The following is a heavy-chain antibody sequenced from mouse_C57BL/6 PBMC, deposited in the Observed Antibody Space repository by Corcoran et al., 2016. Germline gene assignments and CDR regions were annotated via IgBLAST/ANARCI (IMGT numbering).Heavy chain of an antibody. CDR1: GYTFTDYY. J-gene: IGHJ1*03. V-gene: IGHV1-26*01. CDR3: ARSYGCYVDV. D-gene: IGHD1-1*02. CDR2: INPNNGGT. Sequence: EVQLQQSGPELVKPGASVKISCKASGYTFTDYYMNWVKQSHGKSLEWIGDINPNNGGTSYNQKFKGKATLTVDKSSSTAYMELRSLTSEDSAVYYCARSYGCYVDVWGTGTTVTVSS.